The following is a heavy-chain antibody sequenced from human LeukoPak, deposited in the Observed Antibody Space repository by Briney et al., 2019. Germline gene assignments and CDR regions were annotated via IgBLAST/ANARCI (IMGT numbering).Heavy chain of an antibody. CDR3: ARLKGRDSSGPEVY. J-gene: IGHJ4*02. D-gene: IGHD3-22*01. CDR1: GFTFDDYG. V-gene: IGHV3-20*04. Sequence: GGSLRLSCAASGFTFDDYGMSWVRQAPGKGLEWVSGINWNGGSTGYADSVKGRFTISRDNAKNSLYLQMNSLRAEDTAVYYCARLKGRDSSGPEVYWGQGTLVTVSS. CDR2: INWNGGST.